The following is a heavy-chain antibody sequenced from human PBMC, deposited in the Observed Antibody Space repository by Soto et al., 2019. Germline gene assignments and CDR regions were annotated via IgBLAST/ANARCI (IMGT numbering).Heavy chain of an antibody. D-gene: IGHD3-10*01. Sequence: ASVKVSCKASGYTFTGYFMHWVRQAPGQGLEWMGWINPYSGGADYAQSFQGRVTMTRDTSISTVYMELSRLRLGDTAVYYCARVIRGAYYNSPLDTWGQGTVVTVSS. CDR2: INPYSGGA. CDR1: GYTFTGYF. CDR3: ARVIRGAYYNSPLDT. J-gene: IGHJ5*02. V-gene: IGHV1-2*02.